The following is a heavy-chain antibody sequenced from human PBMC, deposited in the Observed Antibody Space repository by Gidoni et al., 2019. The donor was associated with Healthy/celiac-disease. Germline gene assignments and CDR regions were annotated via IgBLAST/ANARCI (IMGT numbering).Heavy chain of an antibody. V-gene: IGHV4-39*01. D-gene: IGHD6-19*01. J-gene: IGHJ4*02. CDR3: AAVYSSGWTFDY. Sequence: QLQLQESGPGLVKPSETLSLTCTVSGGSISSSSYYWGWIRQPPGKGLEWIGSIYYSGSTYYNPSLKSRVTISVDTSKNQFSLKLSSVTAADTAVYYCAAVYSSGWTFDYWGQGTLVTVSS. CDR1: GGSISSSSYY. CDR2: IYYSGST.